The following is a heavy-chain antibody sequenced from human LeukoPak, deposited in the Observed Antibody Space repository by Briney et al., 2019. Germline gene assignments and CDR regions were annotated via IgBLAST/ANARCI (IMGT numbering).Heavy chain of an antibody. CDR1: GFTLGDYA. CDR3: TRDHFGVSYSPYYYYGMHV. CDR2: IRSKAYGCTT. V-gene: IGHV3-49*04. Sequence: PGGSLRLSCTASGFTLGDYAMSWVRQAPGKGLERVGFIRSKAYGCTTEYAASVKRTFTLSIYDSKPISFLQINCLKTEDTSVYYSTRDHFGVSYSPYYYYGMHVWGQGTTVTVSS. D-gene: IGHD1-26*01. J-gene: IGHJ6*02.